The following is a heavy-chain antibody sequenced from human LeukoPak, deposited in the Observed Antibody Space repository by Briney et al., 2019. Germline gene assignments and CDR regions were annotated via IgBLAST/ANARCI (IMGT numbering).Heavy chain of an antibody. CDR2: IYWNDDK. D-gene: IGHD3-16*02. V-gene: IGHV2-5*01. CDR1: GFSLSTSGVG. CDR3: AHTLGTYDYVWGSYRDSGDFDY. Sequence: ASGPTLVNPTQTLTLTCTFSGFSLSTSGVGVGWIRQPPGKALEWLALIYWNDDKRYSPSLKSRLTITKDTSKNQVVLTMTNMDPVDTATYYCAHTLGTYDYVWGSYRDSGDFDYWGQGTLVTVSS. J-gene: IGHJ4*02.